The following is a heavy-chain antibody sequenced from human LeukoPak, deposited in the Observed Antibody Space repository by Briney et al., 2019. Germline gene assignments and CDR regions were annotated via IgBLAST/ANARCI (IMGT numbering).Heavy chain of an antibody. V-gene: IGHV1-46*01. CDR1: GYTLTSYY. Sequence: ASVKVSCKASGYTLTSYYIHWVRQAPGQGLEWMGIIDPSGVTTNYAQNLQGRVTMTRDTSTSTVYMELSSLRSEDTAVYYCATPNNIDAFDIWGQGTMVTVSS. J-gene: IGHJ3*02. D-gene: IGHD1-14*01. CDR3: ATPNNIDAFDI. CDR2: IDPSGVTT.